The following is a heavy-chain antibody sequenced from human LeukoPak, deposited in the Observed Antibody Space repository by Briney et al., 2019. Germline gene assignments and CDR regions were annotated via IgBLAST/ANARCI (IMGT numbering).Heavy chain of an antibody. J-gene: IGHJ4*02. Sequence: ASVKVSCKASGYTFTNYDINWVRQTTGQWLEWMGWMNPNSANTGYAQKFQGRVTMTRNTSISTAYMELSSLRSEDTAVYYCARRNKDDSNFRLVDYWGQGTLVTVSS. CDR2: MNPNSANT. D-gene: IGHD5-24*01. CDR1: GYTFTNYD. V-gene: IGHV1-8*01. CDR3: ARRNKDDSNFRLVDY.